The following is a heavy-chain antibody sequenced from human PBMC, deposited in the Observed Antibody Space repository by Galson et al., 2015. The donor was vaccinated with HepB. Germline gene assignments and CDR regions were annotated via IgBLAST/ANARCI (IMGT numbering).Heavy chain of an antibody. CDR1: GYTFTSYG. CDR3: ARDQRGVGATTFFFEGPFDY. J-gene: IGHJ4*02. V-gene: IGHV1-18*01. Sequence: SVKVSCKASGYTFTSYGISWVRQAPGQGLEWMGWISAYNGNTNYAQKLQGRVTMTTDTSTSTAYMELRSLRSDDTAVYYCARDQRGVGATTFFFEGPFDYWGQGTLVTVSS. D-gene: IGHD1-26*01. CDR2: ISAYNGNT.